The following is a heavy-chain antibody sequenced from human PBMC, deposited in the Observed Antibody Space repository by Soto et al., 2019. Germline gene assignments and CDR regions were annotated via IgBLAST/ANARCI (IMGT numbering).Heavy chain of an antibody. CDR2: ISAYNGNT. J-gene: IGHJ4*02. Sequence: ASVKVSCKASGYTFASYGISWVRQAPGQGLERMGWISAYNGNTNYAQKLQGRVTMTTDTSTSTAYMELRSLRSDDTAVYYCARIGYCSGGSCPLVANYFDYWGQGTLVTVSS. D-gene: IGHD2-15*01. V-gene: IGHV1-18*01. CDR3: ARIGYCSGGSCPLVANYFDY. CDR1: GYTFASYG.